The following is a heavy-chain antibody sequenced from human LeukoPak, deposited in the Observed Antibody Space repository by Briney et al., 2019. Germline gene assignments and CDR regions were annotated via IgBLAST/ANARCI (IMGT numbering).Heavy chain of an antibody. V-gene: IGHV1-8*01. CDR1: GYTFTTYD. J-gene: IGHJ4*02. D-gene: IGHD2-21*01. Sequence: ASVKVSCKASGYTFTTYDINWVRQATGQGLEWMAWMNPNSGNTGYAQKFQGRVTMTRNTSISTAYMELSSLRSEGTAVYYCARVAGNCGGDCYRLVYWGQGTLVTVAS. CDR3: ARVAGNCGGDCYRLVY. CDR2: MNPNSGNT.